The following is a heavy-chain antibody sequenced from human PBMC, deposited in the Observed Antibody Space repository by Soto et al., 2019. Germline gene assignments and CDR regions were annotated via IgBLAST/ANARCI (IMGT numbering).Heavy chain of an antibody. J-gene: IGHJ6*02. CDR2: IIPIFGTA. CDR3: ARVLNTDTIFPYYGMDV. V-gene: IGHV1-69*13. CDR1: GGTFSSYA. Sequence: SVKVSCKASGGTFSSYAISWVLQAPGQGLEWMGGIIPIFGTANYAQKFQGRVTITADESTSTAYMELSSLRSEDTAVYYCARVLNTDTIFPYYGMDVWGQGTTVTVSS. D-gene: IGHD3-9*01.